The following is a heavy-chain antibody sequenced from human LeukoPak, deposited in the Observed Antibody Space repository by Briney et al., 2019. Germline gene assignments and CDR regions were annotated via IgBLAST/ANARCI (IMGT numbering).Heavy chain of an antibody. J-gene: IGHJ5*02. D-gene: IGHD2-15*01. CDR3: ARDRDQYCSGGSCYVGWFDP. V-gene: IGHV3-21*01. Sequence: GGSLRLSCAASGFTFSSYSMNWVRQAPGKGLEWVSSISSSSSYIYYADSVKGRFTISRDNTKNSLYLQMNSLRAEDTAVYYCARDRDQYCSGGSCYVGWFDPWGQGTLVTVSS. CDR1: GFTFSSYS. CDR2: ISSSSSYI.